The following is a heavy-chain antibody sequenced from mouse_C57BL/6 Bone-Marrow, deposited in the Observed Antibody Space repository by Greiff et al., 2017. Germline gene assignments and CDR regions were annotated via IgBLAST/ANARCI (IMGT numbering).Heavy chain of an antibody. D-gene: IGHD1-1*01. V-gene: IGHV1-81*01. J-gene: IGHJ3*01. CDR3: ARPPITTVESWFAY. CDR1: GYTFTSYG. CDR2: IYPRSGNT. Sequence: VQLQQSGAELARPGASVKLSCKASGYTFTSYGISWVKQRTGQGLEWIGEIYPRSGNTYYNEKFKGKATLTADKSSSTAYMELRSLTSEDSAVYFCARPPITTVESWFAYWGQGTLVTVSA.